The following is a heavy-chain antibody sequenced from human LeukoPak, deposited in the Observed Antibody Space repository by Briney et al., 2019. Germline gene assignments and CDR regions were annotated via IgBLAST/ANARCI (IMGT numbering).Heavy chain of an antibody. CDR2: IYYSGST. CDR3: ASSYDYVPQGAFDM. J-gene: IGHJ3*02. Sequence: KPSETLSLTCTASNGSISNYYWSWIRPTTGKGLELIGFIYYSGSTNYNPSLKSRVTMSVDTSKNQFSLKLNSVTAADTAVYHCASSYDYVPQGAFDMWGQGAMVTVSS. V-gene: IGHV4-59*01. CDR1: NGSISNYY. D-gene: IGHD3-16*01.